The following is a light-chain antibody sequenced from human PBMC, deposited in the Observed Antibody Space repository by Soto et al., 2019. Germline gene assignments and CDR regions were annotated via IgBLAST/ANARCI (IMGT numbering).Light chain of an antibody. CDR3: CSYAGSNTFV. CDR1: SSDVGSYNL. CDR2: EDT. Sequence: QSALTQPASVSGSPGQSITISCTGTSSDVGSYNLVSWYQQHPGKAPQLMIYEDTKRPSGISNRFSGSKSGITASLTISGLQAEEEADYYCCSYAGSNTFVFGGGTKLTVL. V-gene: IGLV2-23*02. J-gene: IGLJ3*02.